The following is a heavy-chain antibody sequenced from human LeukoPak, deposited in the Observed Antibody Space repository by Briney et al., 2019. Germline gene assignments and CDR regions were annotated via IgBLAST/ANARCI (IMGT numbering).Heavy chain of an antibody. CDR3: ARGDGDYVGNDY. V-gene: IGHV1-2*02. D-gene: IGHD4-17*01. Sequence: ASVKVSCKASGYTFTGYYMHWVRQAPGQGFEWMGWINPNTGGIHYAQNFQGRVTMTRDTSISTAYMAFSRLKSDDTAVYFCARGDGDYVGNDYWGHGTLVTVSP. J-gene: IGHJ4*01. CDR1: GYTFTGYY. CDR2: INPNTGGI.